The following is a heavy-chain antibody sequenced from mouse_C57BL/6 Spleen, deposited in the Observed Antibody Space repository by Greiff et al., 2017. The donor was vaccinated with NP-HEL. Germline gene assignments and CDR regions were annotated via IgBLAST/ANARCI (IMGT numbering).Heavy chain of an antibody. CDR1: GFTFSSYA. V-gene: IGHV5-9-1*02. D-gene: IGHD2-1*01. CDR2: ISSGGGYT. CDR3: TGVGNYRAWFAY. Sequence: EVLLVESGEGLVKPGGSLKLSCAASGFTFSSYAMSWVRQTPEKRLEWVAYISSGGGYTYYADTVKGRSTISRDNARNTLYLQMSSLKSEDTAVYYCTGVGNYRAWFAYWGQGTLVTVSA. J-gene: IGHJ3*01.